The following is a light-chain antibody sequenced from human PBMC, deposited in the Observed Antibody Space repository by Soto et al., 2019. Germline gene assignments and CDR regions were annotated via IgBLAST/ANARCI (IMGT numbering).Light chain of an antibody. CDR1: SSDVGGYNY. Sequence: QSALTQPASVSGSPGQSITISCTGTSSDVGGYNYVSWYQQHPGKAPKLMIYDVSNRPSGVSNRFSGSTSGNTASLTISGLQAEDEADYYCSSYTISSTLYVVGTGTKVTVL. CDR2: DVS. V-gene: IGLV2-14*01. CDR3: SSYTISSTLYV. J-gene: IGLJ1*01.